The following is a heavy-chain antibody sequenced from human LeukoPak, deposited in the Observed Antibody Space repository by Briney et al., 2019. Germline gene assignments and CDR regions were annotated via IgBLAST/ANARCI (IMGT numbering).Heavy chain of an antibody. CDR1: GYIFTNYG. CDR3: ARAGYSRFVDDLDY. D-gene: IGHD1-26*01. V-gene: IGHV1-18*01. CDR2: ISAYNGNT. J-gene: IGHJ4*02. Sequence: ASAKVSCKASGYIFTNYGINWVRQAPGQGLEWMGWISAYNGNTKYTQKLQDRVTMTTDSSTSTAYMELKTLRSGDTAVYFCARAGYSRFVDDLDYWGQGTLVIVSS.